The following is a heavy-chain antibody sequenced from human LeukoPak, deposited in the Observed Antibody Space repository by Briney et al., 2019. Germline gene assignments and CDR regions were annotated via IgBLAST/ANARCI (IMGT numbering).Heavy chain of an antibody. CDR3: ATATSRYRYYYYYYMDV. D-gene: IGHD2-2*02. CDR2: ISGSGGST. Sequence: GGSLRLSCAASGFTFSSYGMSWVRQAPGKGLEWVSAISGSGGSTYYADSVKGRFTISRDNSKNTLYLQMNSLRAEDTAVYYCATATSRYRYYYYYYMDVWSKGTTVTVSS. J-gene: IGHJ6*03. CDR1: GFTFSSYG. V-gene: IGHV3-23*01.